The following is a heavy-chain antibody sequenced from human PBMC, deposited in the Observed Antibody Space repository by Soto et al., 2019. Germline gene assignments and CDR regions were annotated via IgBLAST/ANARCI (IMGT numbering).Heavy chain of an antibody. Sequence: HPGGSLRLSCAASGFTFGSYAMHWVRQAPGKGLEWVSVTSYVGNDKYYADSVRGRFTISRDNSKNTLYLQMNSLRPEDTAVYYCARPRASTDYFFYYGMDVWGQGTAVTVSS. CDR3: ARPRASTDYFFYYGMDV. V-gene: IGHV3-30-3*01. CDR2: TSYVGNDK. CDR1: GFTFGSYA. J-gene: IGHJ6*02.